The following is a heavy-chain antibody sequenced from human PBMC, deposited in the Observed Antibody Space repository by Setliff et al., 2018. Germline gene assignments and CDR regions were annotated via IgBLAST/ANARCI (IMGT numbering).Heavy chain of an antibody. V-gene: IGHV7-4-1*02. J-gene: IGHJ6*03. CDR2: INTNTGNP. CDR1: GATFSSHG. D-gene: IGHD3-10*01. Sequence: ASVKVSCKASGATFSSHGISWMRQAPGQGLEWMGWINTNTGNPSYAQGFTGRSVFSLDTSVSTAYLQISSPKAEDTAVYYCARASRFGTIRYRGDYYMDVWGKGTTVTVSS. CDR3: ARASRFGTIRYRGDYYMDV.